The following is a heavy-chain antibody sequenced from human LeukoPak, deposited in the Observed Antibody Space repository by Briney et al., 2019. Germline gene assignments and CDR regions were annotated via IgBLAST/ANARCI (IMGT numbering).Heavy chain of an antibody. CDR2: INPNSGGT. D-gene: IGHD4-23*01. J-gene: IGHJ2*01. Sequence: ASVKVSCKASGYTFSGHYMHWVRQAPGQGLEWMGWINPNSGGTNYAQKFQGRVSMTRDRSISTVYMELSRLRSDDTAVYYCARSVVTLNWYFDLWGRGTLVTVSS. CDR1: GYTFSGHY. CDR3: ARSVVTLNWYFDL. V-gene: IGHV1-2*02.